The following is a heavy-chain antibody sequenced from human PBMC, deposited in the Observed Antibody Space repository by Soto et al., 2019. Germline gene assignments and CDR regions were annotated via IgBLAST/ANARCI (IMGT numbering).Heavy chain of an antibody. CDR3: AVGGLVVVVAATPTTAGY. CDR2: INAGNGNT. J-gene: IGHJ4*02. D-gene: IGHD2-15*01. V-gene: IGHV1-3*01. CDR1: GYTFTSYA. Sequence: QVQLVQSGAEVKNPGASVKVSCKASGYTFTSYAMHWVRQAPGQRLEWMGWINAGNGNTKYSQKFQGRVTITRDTSASTAYMELSSLRSEDTAVYYCAVGGLVVVVAATPTTAGYWGQGTLVTVSS.